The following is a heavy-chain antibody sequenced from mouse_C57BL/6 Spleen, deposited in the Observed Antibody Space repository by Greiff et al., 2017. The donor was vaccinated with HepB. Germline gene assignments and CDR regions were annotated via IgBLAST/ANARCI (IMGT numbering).Heavy chain of an antibody. CDR3: ARSDWVGRYFDY. V-gene: IGHV1-50*01. CDR1: GYTFTSYW. J-gene: IGHJ2*01. CDR2: IDPSDSYT. D-gene: IGHD4-1*01. Sequence: VQLQQPGAELVKPGASVKLSCKASGYTFTSYWMQWVKQRPGQGLEWIGEIDPSDSYTNYNQKFKGKATLTVDTSSSTAYMQLSSLTSEDSAVYYCARSDWVGRYFDYWGQGTTLTVSS.